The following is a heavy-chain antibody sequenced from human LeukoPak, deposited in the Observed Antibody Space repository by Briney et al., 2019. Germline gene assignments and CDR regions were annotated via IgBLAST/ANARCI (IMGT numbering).Heavy chain of an antibody. CDR2: IYYSGST. D-gene: IGHD2-2*01. V-gene: IGHV4-59*01. CDR1: GGSISSYY. Sequence: PSETLSLTCTVSGGSISSYYWSWIRQPPGKGLEWIGYIYYSGSTSFSPSLKSRVTMSVDTSKNQFSLKLSSVTAADTAVYYCARALVVGDATRKYYYYMDVWGKGTTVTVSS. J-gene: IGHJ6*03. CDR3: ARALVVGDATRKYYYYMDV.